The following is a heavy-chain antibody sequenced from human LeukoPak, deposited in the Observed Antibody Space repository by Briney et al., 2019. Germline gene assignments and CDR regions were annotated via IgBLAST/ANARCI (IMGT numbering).Heavy chain of an antibody. CDR1: GFTFSSYW. Sequence: GGSLILSCAASGFTFSSYWMHWVRHAPGKGLVWVSRINTDGSSTSYADSVKGRFTISRDNAKNTLYLQMNSLRAEDTAVYYCARDLQAYYYDSSGYLWGQGTLVTVSS. CDR3: ARDLQAYYYDSSGYL. CDR2: INTDGSST. D-gene: IGHD3-22*01. V-gene: IGHV3-74*01. J-gene: IGHJ4*02.